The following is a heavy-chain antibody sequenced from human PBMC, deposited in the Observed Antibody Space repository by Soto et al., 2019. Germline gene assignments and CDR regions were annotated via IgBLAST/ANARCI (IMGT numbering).Heavy chain of an antibody. J-gene: IGHJ4*02. CDR3: ARGGHVVVVTAALDY. V-gene: IGHV1-46*01. D-gene: IGHD2-21*02. Sequence: QVQLMQSGAEVKKPGASVKVSCKASGDTFTDCYIHWVRQAPGQGLEWMGTVNPSGGHTTYAQHFLGRVTMTRETSTSTLDMELTSLTSDDTAIYYCARGGHVVVVTAALDYWGQGTLVTVSS. CDR2: VNPSGGHT. CDR1: GDTFTDCY.